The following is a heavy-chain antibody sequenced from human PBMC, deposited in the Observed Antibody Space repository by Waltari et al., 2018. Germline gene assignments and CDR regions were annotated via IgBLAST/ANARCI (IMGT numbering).Heavy chain of an antibody. D-gene: IGHD1-26*01. CDR1: GFTFSSYA. J-gene: IGHJ4*02. CDR2: ISGSGGST. V-gene: IGHV3-23*01. Sequence: EVQLLESGGGLVQPGGSLRLSCAASGFTFSSYAMRWVRQAPGEGLEGVSDISGSGGSTYYADSVKGQFTISRDNSKNTLYLQMNSLRAEDTAVYYCAKDEGLVPDYFDYWGQGTLVTVSS. CDR3: AKDEGLVPDYFDY.